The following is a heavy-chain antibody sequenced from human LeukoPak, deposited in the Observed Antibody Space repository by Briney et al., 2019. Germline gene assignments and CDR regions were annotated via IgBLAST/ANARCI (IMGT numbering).Heavy chain of an antibody. D-gene: IGHD4-17*01. V-gene: IGHV3-23*01. CDR3: AKVKTVTTSHYDY. Sequence: GGSLRLSCAASGFTSSSYAMSWVRQAPGKGLEWVSAISGSGGSTYYADSVKGRFTISRDNSKNTLYLQMNSLRAEDTAVYYCAKVKTVTTSHYDYWGQGTLVTVSS. J-gene: IGHJ4*02. CDR2: ISGSGGST. CDR1: GFTSSSYA.